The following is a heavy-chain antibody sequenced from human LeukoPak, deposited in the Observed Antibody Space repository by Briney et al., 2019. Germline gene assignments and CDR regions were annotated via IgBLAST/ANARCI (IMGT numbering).Heavy chain of an antibody. Sequence: ASVKVSCKASGGTFSSYAISWVRQAPGQGFEWMGGITPIFGTANFAQKFQGRVSITADESTSTAFMELSSLRSEDTAVYYCAREWGLESSGYYYAYWGQGTLVTVSS. V-gene: IGHV1-69*01. CDR3: AREWGLESSGYYYAY. CDR1: GGTFSSYA. J-gene: IGHJ4*02. D-gene: IGHD3-22*01. CDR2: ITPIFGTA.